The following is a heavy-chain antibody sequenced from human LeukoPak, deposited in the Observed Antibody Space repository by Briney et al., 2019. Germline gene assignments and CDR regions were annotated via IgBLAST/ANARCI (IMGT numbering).Heavy chain of an antibody. CDR2: VCGGGDST. CDR1: GFTFSSCA. J-gene: IGHJ4*02. D-gene: IGHD2-2*01. V-gene: IGHV3-23*01. CDR3: AKGSSSSCYGCLEY. Sequence: GGSLRLSCAASGFTFSSCAMYWIRQAPGKGLGWVSVVCGGGDSTYYADSVKGRFTVSRDDLKNTLCLEMNSLRAEDTAVYYCAKGSSSSCYGCLEYWGQGTLVTVSS.